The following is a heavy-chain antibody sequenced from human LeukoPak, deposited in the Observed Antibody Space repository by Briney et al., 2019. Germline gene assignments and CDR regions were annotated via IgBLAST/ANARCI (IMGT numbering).Heavy chain of an antibody. J-gene: IGHJ5*02. CDR2: ISASGGGT. CDR1: GFTFSSNA. CDR3: AKENVAAALPDNWFDP. D-gene: IGHD2-2*01. V-gene: IGHV3-23*01. Sequence: PGGSLRLSCAASGFTFSSNAMSWVRQAPGKGLEWVSAISASGGGTYYADSVTGRFTISRDNFKNTLYLQMNSLRVEDTAAYYCAKENVAAALPDNWFDPWGQGTLVTVSS.